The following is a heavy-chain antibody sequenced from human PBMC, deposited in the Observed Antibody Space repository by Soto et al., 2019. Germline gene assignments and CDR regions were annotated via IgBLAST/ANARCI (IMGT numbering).Heavy chain of an antibody. Sequence: EVQLVESGGGLVKPGDSLRLSCVVSGLKFSDAWMNWVRQAPGKGLEWVGRITSKGGGETKDYAAPVKGRFAISRDDSRDTLYLQMNSLKTEDTAVYYCVWDNSGRFRTDHWGQGTLVTVSS. D-gene: IGHD1-26*01. CDR2: ITSKGGGETK. CDR1: GLKFSDAW. CDR3: VWDNSGRFRTDH. J-gene: IGHJ4*02. V-gene: IGHV3-15*07.